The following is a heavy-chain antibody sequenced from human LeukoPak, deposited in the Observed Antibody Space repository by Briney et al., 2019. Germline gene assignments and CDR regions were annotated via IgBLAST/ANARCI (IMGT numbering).Heavy chain of an antibody. CDR2: ISSSSSTI. J-gene: IGHJ5*02. CDR3: ARDHYDSSGYYAWFDP. D-gene: IGHD3-22*01. V-gene: IGHV3-48*01. CDR1: GFTFSSYS. Sequence: PGGSLRLSCAASGFTFSSYSMNWVRQAPGKGLEWVSYISSSSSTIYYADSVKGRFTISRDNAKNSLYLQMNSLRAEDTAVYYCARDHYDSSGYYAWFDPWGQGTLVTVSS.